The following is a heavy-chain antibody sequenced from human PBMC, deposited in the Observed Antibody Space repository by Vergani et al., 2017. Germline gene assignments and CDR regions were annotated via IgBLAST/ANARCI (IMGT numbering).Heavy chain of an antibody. CDR2: MSSGDSI. CDR3: ARVTDNVYSVPYDDDAMDV. V-gene: IGHV3-11*04. D-gene: IGHD2-21*01. CDR1: GFTFSAHY. Sequence: QVQLVESGGGLVKPGGPLRLSCSASGFTFSAHYMRWVRQAPGKGLEWISYMSSGDSIYYADSVKGRFTVSRDNTKNTLYLQMNSLRAEDTAVYYCARVTDNVYSVPYDDDAMDVWGQVTTVSVAS. J-gene: IGHJ6*02.